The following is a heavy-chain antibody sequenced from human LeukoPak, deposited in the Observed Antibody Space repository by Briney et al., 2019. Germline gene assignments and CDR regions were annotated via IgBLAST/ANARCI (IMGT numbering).Heavy chain of an antibody. Sequence: PGGSLRLSCAASGFTVSSNSMSWVRQAPGKGLEWVSVIYSGGTTYYADSVKGEFTISRDNSKNTLYLQMNSLRVEDTAVYYCAREAGTTADFDYWGQGTLVTVSS. CDR3: AREAGTTADFDY. V-gene: IGHV3-66*01. CDR1: GFTVSSNS. D-gene: IGHD1-14*01. CDR2: IYSGGTT. J-gene: IGHJ4*02.